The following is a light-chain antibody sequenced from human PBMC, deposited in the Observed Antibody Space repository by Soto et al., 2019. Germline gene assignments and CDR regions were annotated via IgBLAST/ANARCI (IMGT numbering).Light chain of an antibody. CDR3: SSYTSSATLYV. J-gene: IGLJ1*01. CDR2: GVS. Sequence: QSVLTQPASVSGSPGQSITISCTGTSSDVGGYNYVSWCQQHPGKAPKLMIYGVSNRPSGVSNRFSGSKSGNTASLTISGLQAEDEADYYCSSYTSSATLYVFGNGTKVTVL. V-gene: IGLV2-14*01. CDR1: SSDVGGYNY.